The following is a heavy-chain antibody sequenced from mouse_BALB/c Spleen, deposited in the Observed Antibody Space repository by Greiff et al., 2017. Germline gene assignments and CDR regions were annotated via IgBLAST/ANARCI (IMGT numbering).Heavy chain of an antibody. CDR1: GITFSSFG. CDR3: ARGGGLRRVYAMDY. J-gene: IGHJ4*01. V-gene: IGHV5-17*02. CDR2: ISSGSSTI. Sequence: DVKLVESGGGLVQPGGSRKLSCAASGITFSSFGMHWVRQAPEKGLEWVAYISSGSSTIYYADTVKGRFTISRDNPKNTLFLQMTSLRSEDTAMYYCARGGGLRRVYAMDYWGQGTSVTVSS. D-gene: IGHD2-4*01.